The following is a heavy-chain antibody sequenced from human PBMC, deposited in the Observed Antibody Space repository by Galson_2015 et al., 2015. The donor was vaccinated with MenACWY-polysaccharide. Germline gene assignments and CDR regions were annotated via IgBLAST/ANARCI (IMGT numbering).Heavy chain of an antibody. CDR3: ARGYNSPTY. V-gene: IGHV3-49*03. Sequence: SLRLSCATSGFTFGDHSMSWFRQAPGKGLEWVGFIRNKASGGTIEYGASVKGRFTISRDDSKSIAYLQMNSLKSEDTAVYFCARGYNSPTYCGQGAMVTVSS. J-gene: IGHJ4*02. D-gene: IGHD6-19*01. CDR1: GFTFGDHS. CDR2: IRNKASGGTI.